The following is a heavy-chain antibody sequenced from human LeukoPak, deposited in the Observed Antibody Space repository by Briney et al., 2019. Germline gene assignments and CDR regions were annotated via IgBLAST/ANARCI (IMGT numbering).Heavy chain of an antibody. CDR1: GFTFSSYW. J-gene: IGHJ3*02. CDR2: IKQDGSEK. D-gene: IGHD2-2*03. Sequence: GGSLRLSCAASGFTFSSYWMSWVRQAPGKGLEWVANIKQDGSEKYYVDSVKGRFTISRDNAKNSLYLQMNSLRAEDTAVYYCARDGFCSSTSCYGTAFDIWGQGTMVTVSS. V-gene: IGHV3-7*01. CDR3: ARDGFCSSTSCYGTAFDI.